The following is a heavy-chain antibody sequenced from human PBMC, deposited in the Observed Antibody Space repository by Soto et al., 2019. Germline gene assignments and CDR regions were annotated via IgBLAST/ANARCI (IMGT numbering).Heavy chain of an antibody. CDR1: GGSISSYY. J-gene: IGHJ6*02. V-gene: IGHV4-59*01. CDR3: ARARYQLLHPYYYGMDV. CDR2: IHYSGST. D-gene: IGHD2-2*01. Sequence: QVQLQESGPGLVKPSETLSLTCTVSGGSISSYYWSWIRQSPRKGLEWIGYIHYSGSTKSNPSLTSRVTISVATSRNQVSLKLSSVPAADSAVYFCARARYQLLHPYYYGMDVWGQGTTVTVSS.